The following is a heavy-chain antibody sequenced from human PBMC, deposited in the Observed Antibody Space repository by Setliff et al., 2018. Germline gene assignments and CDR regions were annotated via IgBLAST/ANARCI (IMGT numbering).Heavy chain of an antibody. Sequence: ASVKVSCKASGYTFTGYYLHWVRQAPGQGLEWMGIIDPSADYTNYAQKFQGRVTMTKDTSTTTVYLELSSLNAGDTAVYYCTRGGFGDLWWIFDLWGRGSLVTVSS. CDR2: IDPSADYT. J-gene: IGHJ2*01. D-gene: IGHD3-10*01. V-gene: IGHV1-46*01. CDR3: TRGGFGDLWWIFDL. CDR1: GYTFTGYY.